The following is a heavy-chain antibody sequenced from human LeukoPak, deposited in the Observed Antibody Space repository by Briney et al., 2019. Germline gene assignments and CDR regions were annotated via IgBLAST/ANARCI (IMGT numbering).Heavy chain of an antibody. CDR1: GYTFTIYD. J-gene: IGHJ4*02. Sequence: ASVKVSFKASGYTFTIYDINWVGQATGQGLEGMGWMNPKSGNTGYAQKFQGRVTITRNTSISTAYMELSSLRSDDTAVYYCAIAGAHPKIGQYYYDSSGYGGTFDYWGQGTLVTVSA. D-gene: IGHD3-22*01. V-gene: IGHV1-8*03. CDR3: AIAGAHPKIGQYYYDSSGYGGTFDY. CDR2: MNPKSGNT.